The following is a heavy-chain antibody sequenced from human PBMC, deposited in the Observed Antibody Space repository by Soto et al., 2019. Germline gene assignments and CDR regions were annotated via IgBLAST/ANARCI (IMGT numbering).Heavy chain of an antibody. Sequence: GGSLRLSCISCGFTFRTYTMNWVRQAPGKGLEWVSGIRGFSPYTFYAESVKGRFTISRDNAKNSLYPQMNSLRAEDTAVYYCARDRGYDAHDYYYNAMDVWGQGTTVTVSS. CDR2: IRGFSPYT. D-gene: IGHD2-15*01. CDR3: ARDRGYDAHDYYYNAMDV. V-gene: IGHV3-21*01. J-gene: IGHJ6*02. CDR1: GFTFRTYT.